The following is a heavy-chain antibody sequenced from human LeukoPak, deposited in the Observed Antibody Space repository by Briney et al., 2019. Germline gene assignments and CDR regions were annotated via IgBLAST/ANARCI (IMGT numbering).Heavy chain of an antibody. D-gene: IGHD3-9*01. CDR3: ARDPYDILTGHYDP. J-gene: IGHJ5*02. CDR2: ISAYNGNT. CDR1: GYTFTSYG. V-gene: IGHV1-18*01. Sequence: ASVKVSCKASGYTFTSYGISWVRQAPGQGLEWMGWISAYNGNTNYAQRLQGRVTMTTDTSTSTAYMELRSLRSDDTAVYYCARDPYDILTGHYDPWGQGTLVTVSS.